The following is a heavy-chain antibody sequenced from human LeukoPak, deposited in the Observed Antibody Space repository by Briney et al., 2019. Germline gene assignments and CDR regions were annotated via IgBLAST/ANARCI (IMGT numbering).Heavy chain of an antibody. CDR3: ARDGSYYDFWSGYYPYYYYGMDV. CDR2: ISAYNGNT. V-gene: IGHV1-18*01. Sequence: ASVTVSCKASGYTFTSYGISWVRQAPGQGLEWMGWISAYNGNTNYAQKLQGRVTMTTDTSTSTAYMELRSLRSDDTAVYYCARDGSYYDFWSGYYPYYYYGMDVWGQGTTVTVSS. D-gene: IGHD3-3*01. J-gene: IGHJ6*02. CDR1: GYTFTSYG.